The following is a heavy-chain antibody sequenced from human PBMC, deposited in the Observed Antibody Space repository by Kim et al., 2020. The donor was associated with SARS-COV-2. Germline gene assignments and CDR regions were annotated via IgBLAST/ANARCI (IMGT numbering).Heavy chain of an antibody. J-gene: IGHJ6*02. Sequence: PSLKSRVTISVDTSKNQFSLRLSSVTAADTAVYYCARETTAYYYYGMDVWGQGTTVTVSS. CDR3: ARETTAYYYYGMDV. V-gene: IGHV4-34*01. D-gene: IGHD1-1*01.